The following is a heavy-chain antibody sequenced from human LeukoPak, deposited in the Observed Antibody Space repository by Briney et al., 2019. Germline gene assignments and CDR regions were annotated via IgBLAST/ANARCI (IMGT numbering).Heavy chain of an antibody. CDR3: ATLTHGDLNWFDP. J-gene: IGHJ5*02. V-gene: IGHV3-30*03. CDR1: GFTFSSYG. D-gene: IGHD4-17*01. Sequence: PGRSLRLSCAASGFTFSSYGMHWVRQAPGKGLEWVAVISYDGSNKYYADSVKGRFTISRDNSKNTLYLQMNSLRAEDTAVYYCATLTHGDLNWFDPWGQGTLVTVSS. CDR2: ISYDGSNK.